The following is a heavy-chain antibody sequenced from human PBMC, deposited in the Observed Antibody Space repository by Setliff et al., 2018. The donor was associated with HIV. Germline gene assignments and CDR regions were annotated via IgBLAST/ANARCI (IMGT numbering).Heavy chain of an antibody. Sequence: SETLSLTCTVSGYSISSGYYWGWIRQPPGKGLEWIGSIYNSEMINYNPSLKSRVSMSLDTSKNQFSLKLTSVTAADTAVYYCARGGTSSNWFDPWGQGTLVTVSS. CDR2: IYNSEMI. CDR1: GYSISSGYY. D-gene: IGHD1-26*01. V-gene: IGHV4-38-2*02. CDR3: ARGGTSSNWFDP. J-gene: IGHJ5*02.